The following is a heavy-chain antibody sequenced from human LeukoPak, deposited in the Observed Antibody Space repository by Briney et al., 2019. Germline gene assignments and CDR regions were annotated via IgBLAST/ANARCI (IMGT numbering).Heavy chain of an antibody. J-gene: IGHJ6*02. CDR2: IYYSGST. CDR1: GDSISSGGYY. Sequence: SETLSLTCTVSGDSISSGGYYWGWLSQHPGKGLEWIGYIYYSGSTYYNPSLKSRVTISVDTSKNQFSLKLSSVTAADTAVYYCAARGDSSGWSLYYYYYGMDVWGQGTTVTVSS. CDR3: AARGDSSGWSLYYYYYGMDV. D-gene: IGHD6-19*01. V-gene: IGHV4-31*03.